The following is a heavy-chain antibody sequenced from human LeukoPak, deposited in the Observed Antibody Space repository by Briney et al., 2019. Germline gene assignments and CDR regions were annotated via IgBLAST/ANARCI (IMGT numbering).Heavy chain of an antibody. V-gene: IGHV1-69*05. CDR2: IIPIFATT. Sequence: ASVKVSCKASGDTFNSYAISWVRQAPGQVLEWMGRIIPIFATTNYAQKFQGRVTITTDESTSTAYMELSSLRSEDTAVYYCARDLANWGSSFDYWGQGTLVTVSS. CDR1: GDTFNSYA. J-gene: IGHJ4*02. CDR3: ARDLANWGSSFDY. D-gene: IGHD7-27*01.